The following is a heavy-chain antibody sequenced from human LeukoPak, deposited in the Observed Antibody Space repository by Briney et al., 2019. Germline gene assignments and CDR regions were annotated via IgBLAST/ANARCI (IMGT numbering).Heavy chain of an antibody. V-gene: IGHV3-21*01. D-gene: IGHD2-15*01. Sequence: GSLRLSCAASGFTFSSYSMNWVRQAPGKGLEWVSSISSSSSYIYYADSVKGRFTISRDNAKNSLYLQMNSLRAEDTAVYYCARVSGYCSGGSCYPTSGYFQHWGQGTLVTVSS. J-gene: IGHJ1*01. CDR2: ISSSSSYI. CDR3: ARVSGYCSGGSCYPTSGYFQH. CDR1: GFTFSSYS.